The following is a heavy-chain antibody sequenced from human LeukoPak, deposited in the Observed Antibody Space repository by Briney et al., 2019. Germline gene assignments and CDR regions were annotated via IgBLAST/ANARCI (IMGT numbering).Heavy chain of an antibody. CDR3: ARFAPPRVYTGWFDP. J-gene: IGHJ5*02. D-gene: IGHD2-8*01. CDR1: GGSVSSSNW. CDR2: IYHSGST. V-gene: IGHV4-4*02. Sequence: SETLSLTCAVSGGSVSSSNWWSWVRQPPGKGLEWIGEIYHSGSTNYNPSLKSRVTISVDKSKNQFSLKLSSVTAADTAVYYCARFAPPRVYTGWFDPWGQGTLVTVSS.